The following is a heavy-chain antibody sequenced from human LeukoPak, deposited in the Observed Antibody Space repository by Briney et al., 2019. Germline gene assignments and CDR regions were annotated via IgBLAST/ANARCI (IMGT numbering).Heavy chain of an antibody. V-gene: IGHV4-4*07. D-gene: IGHD6-6*01. CDR3: ARNFRFSSPGAMDV. Sequence: SETLSLTCTVSGGSISSYYWSWIRRPAGKGLEWIGRIYTSGSTNYNPSLKSRVTMSVDTSKNQFSLKLSSVTAADTAVYYCARNFRFSSPGAMDVWGKGTTVTVSS. CDR1: GGSISSYY. CDR2: IYTSGST. J-gene: IGHJ6*03.